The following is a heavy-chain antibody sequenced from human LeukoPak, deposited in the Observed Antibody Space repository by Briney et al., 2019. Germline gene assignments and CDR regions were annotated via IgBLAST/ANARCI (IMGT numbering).Heavy chain of an antibody. J-gene: IGHJ4*02. CDR1: GFTFSNAW. Sequence: GGSLRLSCAASGFTFSNAWMSWVRQAPGKGLEWVGRIKSKTDGGTTDYAAPVKGRFTISRDDSKNTLYLQMNSLETEDTAVYYCTTDTGVIGQYCTNGVCFNDYWGQGTLVTVSS. CDR3: TTDTGVIGQYCTNGVCFNDY. D-gene: IGHD2-8*01. CDR2: IKSKTDGGTT. V-gene: IGHV3-15*01.